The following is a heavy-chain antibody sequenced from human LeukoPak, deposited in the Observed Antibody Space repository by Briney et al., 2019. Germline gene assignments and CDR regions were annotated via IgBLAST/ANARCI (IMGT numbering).Heavy chain of an antibody. D-gene: IGHD2-8*01. CDR1: GFTFGMYA. CDR3: AKNAAGIVLMIYAPLDS. J-gene: IGHJ4*02. Sequence: GGSLRLSCAASGFTFGMYAMSWVRQAPGKGLEWVSTLSGSGGSTYYADSVKGRFTISGDESKNTLSLQMNSLRPEDTAVYYCAKNAAGIVLMIYAPLDSWGQGTLVTVSS. CDR2: LSGSGGST. V-gene: IGHV3-23*01.